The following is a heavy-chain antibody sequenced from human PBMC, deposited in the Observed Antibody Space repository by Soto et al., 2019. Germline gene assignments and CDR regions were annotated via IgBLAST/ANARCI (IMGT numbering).Heavy chain of an antibody. J-gene: IGHJ4*02. CDR3: AREPRNRIAGSTTSEDY. D-gene: IGHD1-7*01. Sequence: EVQLVESGGGLVQPGGSLRHSCAASGFTVSSNYMSWVRQAPGKGLECVSVLYSGGSTYYADSVKGRFTISRDSSKNTLYLHMNSLRAEDTAVYYCAREPRNRIAGSTTSEDYWGQGTLVTVSS. CDR1: GFTVSSNY. V-gene: IGHV3-66*01. CDR2: LYSGGST.